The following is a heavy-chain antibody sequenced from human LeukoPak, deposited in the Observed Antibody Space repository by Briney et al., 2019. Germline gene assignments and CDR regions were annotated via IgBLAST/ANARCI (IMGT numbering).Heavy chain of an antibody. CDR3: ARDEGVATINDYFDY. V-gene: IGHV1-2*02. J-gene: IGHJ4*02. D-gene: IGHD5-24*01. CDR2: INPNSGGT. Sequence: RASVKVSCKASGYTFTGYYMHWVRQAPGQGLEWMGWINPNSGGTSYAQKFQGRVTMTRDTSISTAYMELSRLRSDDAAVYYCARDEGVATINDYFDYWGQGTLVTVSS. CDR1: GYTFTGYY.